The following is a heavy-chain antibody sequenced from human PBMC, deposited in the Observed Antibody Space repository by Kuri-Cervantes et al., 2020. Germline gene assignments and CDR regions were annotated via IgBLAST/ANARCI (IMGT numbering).Heavy chain of an antibody. CDR1: GFTFSSYG. CDR3: AKTSYLYYYYMDV. V-gene: IGHV3-30*02. J-gene: IGHJ6*03. CDR2: IWYDGSNK. D-gene: IGHD1-26*01. Sequence: GESLKISCAASGFTFSSYGMHWVRQAPGKGLEWVAVIWYDGSNKYYADSVKGRFTISRDNSKNTLYLQMNSLRAEDTAVYYCAKTSYLYYYYMDVWGKGTTVTVSS.